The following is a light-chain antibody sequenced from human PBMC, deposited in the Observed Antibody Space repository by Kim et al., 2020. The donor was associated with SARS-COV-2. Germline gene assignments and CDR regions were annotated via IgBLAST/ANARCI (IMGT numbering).Light chain of an antibody. CDR3: QQYYSSSLT. CDR1: QGISSY. V-gene: IGKV1-8*01. Sequence: AIRMTQSPSSLSASTGDRVTITCRASQGISSYLAWYQQKPGKAPKLLIYAASTLQSGVPSRFSGSGSGTDFTLTISCLQSEDFATYYCQQYYSSSLTFGGGTKVDIK. CDR2: AAS. J-gene: IGKJ4*01.